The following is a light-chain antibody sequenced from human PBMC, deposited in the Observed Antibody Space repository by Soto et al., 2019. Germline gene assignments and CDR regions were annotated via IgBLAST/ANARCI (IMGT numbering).Light chain of an antibody. V-gene: IGLV2-14*01. J-gene: IGLJ1*01. CDR1: GSDVGGYNY. CDR2: EVS. CDR3: SSYTSSSIDYV. Sequence: QSALTQPASVSGSPGQSITISCTGTGSDVGGYNYVSWYQQHPGKAPKLMIYEVSNRPSGVSNRFSGSKSGNTASLTISGLQAEDEADYDCSSYTSSSIDYVFGTGTKRTVL.